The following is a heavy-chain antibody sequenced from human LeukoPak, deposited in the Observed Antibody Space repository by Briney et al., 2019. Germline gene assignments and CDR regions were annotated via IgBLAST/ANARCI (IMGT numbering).Heavy chain of an antibody. CDR1: GFTFSSYA. J-gene: IGHJ4*02. V-gene: IGHV3-30*18. CDR2: ISSDGSEK. Sequence: GGSLRLSCAASGFTFSSYAFHWVRQAPGKGLEWVAVISSDGSEKYYAESVKGRFTISRDNSKNTVLLQMDSLRVEDTAVFYCAKNLMIRGPPGEWGQGTLVTVSS. CDR3: AKNLMIRGPPGE. D-gene: IGHD3-10*01.